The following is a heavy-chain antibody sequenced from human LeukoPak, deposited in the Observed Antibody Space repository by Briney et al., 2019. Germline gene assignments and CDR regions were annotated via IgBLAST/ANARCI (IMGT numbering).Heavy chain of an antibody. V-gene: IGHV1-8*03. CDR2: MNPNSGNT. CDR3: ARVRLQHNWFDP. D-gene: IGHD4-11*01. CDR1: GYTFTSYD. J-gene: IGHJ5*02. Sequence: SVKVSCKASGYTFTSYDINWVRQATGQGLEWMGWMNPNSGNTGYAQKFQGRVTITRNTSISTAYMDLSSLRSEDTAVYYCARVRLQHNWFDPWGQGTLVTVSS.